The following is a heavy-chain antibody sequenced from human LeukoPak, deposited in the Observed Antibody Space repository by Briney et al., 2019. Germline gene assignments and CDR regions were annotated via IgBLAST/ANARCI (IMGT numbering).Heavy chain of an antibody. CDR3: AKDPRYCSGGSCYRWFDP. CDR1: GFTFSSYA. Sequence: GGSLRLSCAASGFTFSSYAMSWVRQAPGKGLEWVSAISGSGGSTYYADSVKGRFTISRDNSKNTLYLQMNSLRADDTAVYYCAKDPRYCSGGSCYRWFDPWGQGTLVTVSS. J-gene: IGHJ5*02. CDR2: ISGSGGST. D-gene: IGHD2-15*01. V-gene: IGHV3-23*01.